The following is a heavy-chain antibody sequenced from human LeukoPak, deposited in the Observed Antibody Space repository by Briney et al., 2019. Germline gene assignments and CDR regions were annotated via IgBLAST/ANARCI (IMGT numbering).Heavy chain of an antibody. D-gene: IGHD2-21*02. CDR2: ISYDGSNK. Sequence: GGSLRLSCAASGFTFSSYAMHWVRQAPGKGLEWVAVISYDGSNKYYADSVKGRFTISRDNSKNTLYLQMSSLRAEDTAVYYCATQYCGGDCFSSYFDYWGQGTLVTVSS. CDR1: GFTFSSYA. V-gene: IGHV3-30-3*01. CDR3: ATQYCGGDCFSSYFDY. J-gene: IGHJ4*02.